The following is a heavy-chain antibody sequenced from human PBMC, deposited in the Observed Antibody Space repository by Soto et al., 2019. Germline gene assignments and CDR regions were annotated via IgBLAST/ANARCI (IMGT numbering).Heavy chain of an antibody. J-gene: IGHJ4*02. CDR1: GFTFSSYA. D-gene: IGHD3-9*01. CDR2: LSGSGGTT. V-gene: IGHV3-23*01. Sequence: GGSLRLSCAASGFTFSSYAMSWVRQTPGKGLEWVSTLSGSGGTTYYADSVKGRFTISRDNSKNTLYLQMNSLRAEDTAVYYCAKTLIYDILTGYDLKPIDYWGQGTLVTVSS. CDR3: AKTLIYDILTGYDLKPIDY.